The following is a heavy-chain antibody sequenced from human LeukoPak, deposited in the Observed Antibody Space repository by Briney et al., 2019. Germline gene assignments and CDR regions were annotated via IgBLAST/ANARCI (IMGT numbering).Heavy chain of an antibody. Sequence: PGGSLRLSCTASDFILSTYAMSWVRQAPGKGLEWVSSISGNGAHPYYADSVRGRFSISRDFSRNAVFLQMSSLRVEDTATYYCANYYEVRYYYYYGMDVWGQGTTVTVSS. CDR3: ANYYEVRYYYYYGMDV. J-gene: IGHJ6*02. V-gene: IGHV3-23*01. D-gene: IGHD3-22*01. CDR2: ISGNGAHP. CDR1: DFILSTYA.